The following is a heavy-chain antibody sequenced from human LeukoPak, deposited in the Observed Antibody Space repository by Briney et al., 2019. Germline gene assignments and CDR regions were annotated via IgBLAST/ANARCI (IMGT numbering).Heavy chain of an antibody. CDR3: ARGQYSGYDSDWFDP. D-gene: IGHD5-12*01. J-gene: IGHJ5*02. V-gene: IGHV4-30-2*01. CDR2: IYHSGST. Sequence: PSQTLSLTCAVSGGSISSGGYSWSWIRQPPGKGLEWIGYIYHSGSTYYNPSLKSRVTISVDRSKNQFSLKLSSVTAADTAVYYCARGQYSGYDSDWFDPWGQGTLVTVSS. CDR1: GGSISSGGYS.